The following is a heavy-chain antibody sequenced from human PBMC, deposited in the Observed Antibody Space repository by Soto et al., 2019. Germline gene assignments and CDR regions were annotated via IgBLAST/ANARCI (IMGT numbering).Heavy chain of an antibody. CDR3: ARSGSGAAYYYHGLDV. CDR2: ISTYNGNT. Sequence: QVQLVQSGAEVKKPGASVKVSCKASGYTFTSYGFSWVRQAPGQGLEWMGWISTYNGNTNYAQKLQGRVTMTTDTSTSTAYMELRSLRADDTAVYYCARSGSGAAYYYHGLDVWGQGTTVTVSS. D-gene: IGHD6-25*01. J-gene: IGHJ6*02. V-gene: IGHV1-18*04. CDR1: GYTFTSYG.